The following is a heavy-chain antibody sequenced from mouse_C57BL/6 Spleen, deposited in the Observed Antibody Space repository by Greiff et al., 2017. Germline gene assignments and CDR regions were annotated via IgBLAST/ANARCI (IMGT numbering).Heavy chain of an antibody. V-gene: IGHV1-82*01. CDR3: ARSGTGAMDY. CDR2: IYPGDGDT. Sequence: VQLKESGPELVKPGASVKISCKASGYAFSSSWMNWVKQRPGKGLEWIGRIYPGDGDTNYNGKFKGKATLTADKSSSTAYMQLSSLTSEDSAVYFCARSGTGAMDYWGQGTSVTVSS. J-gene: IGHJ4*01. CDR1: GYAFSSSW. D-gene: IGHD3-1*01.